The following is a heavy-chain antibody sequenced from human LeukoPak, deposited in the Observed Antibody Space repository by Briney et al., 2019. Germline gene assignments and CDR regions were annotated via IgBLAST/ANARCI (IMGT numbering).Heavy chain of an antibody. J-gene: IGHJ4*02. CDR2: ISASGGST. D-gene: IGHD2-15*01. Sequence: GASLRLSCSASGFTFSSYAMSWVHQAPGKGLEWVSGISASGGSTDYADSVKGRFTISRDNSKNTLYLQMNSLRAEDTAVYYCAKLCSGGSCYWNYWGQGTLVTVSS. CDR1: GFTFSSYA. V-gene: IGHV3-23*01. CDR3: AKLCSGGSCYWNY.